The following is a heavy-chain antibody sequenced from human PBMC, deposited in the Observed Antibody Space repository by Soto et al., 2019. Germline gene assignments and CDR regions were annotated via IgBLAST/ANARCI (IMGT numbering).Heavy chain of an antibody. J-gene: IGHJ5*02. CDR2: IIPRFGTT. Sequence: QVHLVQSGAEVKKPGSSVKVSCKASGGTFSSYGINWVRQAPGQGLEWMAGIIPRFGTTNHAQKFKGRVTVTADESTTTAFMELRPLRSEDTAIYYCAIGPSGTYSWFDPWGQGTLVTVSS. CDR3: AIGPSGTYSWFDP. D-gene: IGHD1-26*01. V-gene: IGHV1-69*01. CDR1: GGTFSSYG.